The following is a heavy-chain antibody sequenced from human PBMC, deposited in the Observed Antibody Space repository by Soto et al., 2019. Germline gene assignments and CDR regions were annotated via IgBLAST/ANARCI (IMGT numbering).Heavy chain of an antibody. Sequence: EVQLVESGGGLVKPGGSLRLSCAASGFTFSSYSMNWVRQAPGKGLEWVSSISSSSSYIYYADSVKGRFTISRDNAKNSLYLQMNSLRAEDTAVYYCARALLKVTMVRGGSRCYYGMDVWGQGTTVTVSS. D-gene: IGHD3-10*01. CDR2: ISSSSSYI. CDR3: ARALLKVTMVRGGSRCYYGMDV. V-gene: IGHV3-21*01. CDR1: GFTFSSYS. J-gene: IGHJ6*02.